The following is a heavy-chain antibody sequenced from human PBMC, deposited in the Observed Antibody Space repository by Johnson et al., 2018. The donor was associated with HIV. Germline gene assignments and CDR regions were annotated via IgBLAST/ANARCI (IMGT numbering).Heavy chain of an antibody. Sequence: QVQLVESGGGVVRPGGSLRLSCAASGFTFSSYGMHWVRQAPGKGLQWVAFIRYDGSNKYYADSVKGRFTISRDNSKNTLYLQMNSLRAEDTAVYYCAKGGWGGENSDHYAFDIWGQGTTVTVSS. CDR2: IRYDGSNK. J-gene: IGHJ3*02. V-gene: IGHV3-30*02. D-gene: IGHD3-16*01. CDR3: AKGGWGGENSDHYAFDI. CDR1: GFTFSSYG.